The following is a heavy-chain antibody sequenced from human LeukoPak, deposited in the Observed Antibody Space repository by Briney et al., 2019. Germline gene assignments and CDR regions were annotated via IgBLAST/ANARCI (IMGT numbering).Heavy chain of an antibody. J-gene: IGHJ6*03. V-gene: IGHV3-13*01. CDR3: AKGHYYYMDV. CDR1: GFTFSSYD. Sequence: AGGSLRLSCAASGFTFSSYDMHWVRQATGEGLEWVSTIGTAGDTYYPGSVKGRFTISRDNSKNTLYLQMNSLRAEDTAVYYCAKGHYYYMDVWGKGTTVTVSS. CDR2: IGTAGDT.